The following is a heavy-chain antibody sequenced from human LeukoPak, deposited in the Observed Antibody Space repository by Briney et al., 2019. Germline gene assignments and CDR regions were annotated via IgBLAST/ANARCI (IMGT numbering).Heavy chain of an antibody. D-gene: IGHD3-9*01. CDR3: ARGAVRYFDWSPKGNYYYMDV. CDR1: GYTFTGYY. V-gene: IGHV1-2*02. Sequence: GASVKVSCKASGYTFTGYYMHWVRQAPGQGLEWMGWINPNSGGTNYAQKFQGRVTMTRDTSISTAYMELSRLRSDDTAVYYCARGAVRYFDWSPKGNYYYMDVWGKGTTVTISS. CDR2: INPNSGGT. J-gene: IGHJ6*03.